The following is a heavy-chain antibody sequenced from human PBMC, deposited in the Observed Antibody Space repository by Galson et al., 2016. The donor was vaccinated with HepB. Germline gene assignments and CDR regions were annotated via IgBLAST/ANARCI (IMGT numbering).Heavy chain of an antibody. V-gene: IGHV2-5*01. Sequence: PALVKPTQTLTLTCTFSGFSLSTSEVGVGWIRQPPGEALEWLAHIYWNDAKFYSTSLKSRLTITKDTSRDQVVLTMTNMDPVDTATYYCAHRGGYAGYPYFDYWGQGALVTVSS. J-gene: IGHJ4*02. CDR2: IYWNDAK. D-gene: IGHD3-9*01. CDR1: GFSLSTSEVG. CDR3: AHRGGYAGYPYFDY.